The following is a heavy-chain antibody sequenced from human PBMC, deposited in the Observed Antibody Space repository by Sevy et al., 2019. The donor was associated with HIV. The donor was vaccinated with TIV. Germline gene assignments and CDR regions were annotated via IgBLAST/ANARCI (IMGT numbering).Heavy chain of an antibody. CDR3: ASHEDWGSSRWFRFDP. J-gene: IGHJ5*02. CDR1: GGSIKYYY. D-gene: IGHD6-13*01. Sequence: SETLSLTCSVSGGSIKYYYWSWIRQPPGKGLEWIGNIFYSGSANYNPSLKSRVTRSVDTSKNQFSLRLKYVTAADTAVYYCASHEDWGSSRWFRFDPWGQGTLVTVSS. V-gene: IGHV4-59*01. CDR2: IFYSGSA.